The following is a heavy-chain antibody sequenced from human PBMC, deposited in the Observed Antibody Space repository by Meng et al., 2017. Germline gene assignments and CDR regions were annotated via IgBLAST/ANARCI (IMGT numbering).Heavy chain of an antibody. J-gene: IGHJ3*02. V-gene: IGHV3-23*01. D-gene: IGHD2/OR15-2a*01. CDR2: ISSSGDNT. Sequence: GGSLRLSCAASGFTFSSYAMHWVRQAPGKGLEWVSAISSSGDNTHYADSVKGRFTISRDNSKNTFYLQMNSLRAEDTAVYYCAKNLGSIFILTDAFDIWGQGTMVTVSS. CDR1: GFTFSSYA. CDR3: AKNLGSIFILTDAFDI.